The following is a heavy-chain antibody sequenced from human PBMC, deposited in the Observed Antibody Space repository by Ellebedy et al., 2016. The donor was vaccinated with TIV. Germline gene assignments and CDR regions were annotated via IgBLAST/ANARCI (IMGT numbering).Heavy chain of an antibody. CDR3: GYGSGNYYRAR. CDR1: GFTFSNAW. CDR2: IKSKSSGGTT. D-gene: IGHD3-10*01. Sequence: GESLKISCAASGFTFSNAWMNWVRQAPGKGLEWVGRIKSKSSGGTTDYAAPGKGRFTISRDDSKNTLCLQMNSLKTEDTGVYYCGYGSGNYYRARWGQGTPVTVSS. J-gene: IGHJ4*02. V-gene: IGHV3-15*07.